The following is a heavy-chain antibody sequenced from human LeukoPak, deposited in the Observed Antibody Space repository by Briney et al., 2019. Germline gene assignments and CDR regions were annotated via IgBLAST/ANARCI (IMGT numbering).Heavy chain of an antibody. CDR2: MNPNSGNT. D-gene: IGHD1-26*01. V-gene: IGHV1-8*03. CDR1: GYTFTSYD. Sequence: ASVKVSCKASGYTFTSYDINWVRQATGQGLEWMGWMNPNSGNTGYAQKFQGRVTITRNTSISTAYMELSSLRSEDTAVYYCARGSTVGATYDFDYWGQGTLVTVSS. CDR3: ARGSTVGATYDFDY. J-gene: IGHJ4*02.